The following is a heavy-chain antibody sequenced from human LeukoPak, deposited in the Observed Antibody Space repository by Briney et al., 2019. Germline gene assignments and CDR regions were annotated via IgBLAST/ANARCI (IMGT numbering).Heavy chain of an antibody. Sequence: SETLSLTCTVSGGSISSYYWSWIRQPPGKGLEWIGEINHSGSTNYNPSLKSRVTISVDTSKNQFSLKLSSVTAADTAVYYCARGSKHDYVWGSYRYRPSYYFDYWGQGTLVTVSS. CDR1: GGSISSYY. CDR3: ARGSKHDYVWGSYRYRPSYYFDY. J-gene: IGHJ4*02. V-gene: IGHV4-34*01. D-gene: IGHD3-16*02. CDR2: INHSGST.